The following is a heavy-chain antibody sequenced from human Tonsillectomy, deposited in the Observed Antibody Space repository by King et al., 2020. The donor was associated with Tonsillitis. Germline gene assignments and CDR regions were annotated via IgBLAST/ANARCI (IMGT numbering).Heavy chain of an antibody. CDR3: ARATGPLLAAAAFQH. Sequence: VQLVESGGGLIQPGGSLRLSCAASGITVSSNYMSWVRQAPGKGLEWVSIIYTGGSTYYADSVKGRFTISRDNSKNTLSLQINSLRTEDTAVYYCARATGPLLAAAAFQHWGQGTLVTVSS. CDR2: IYTGGST. J-gene: IGHJ1*01. D-gene: IGHD6-13*01. CDR1: GITVSSNY. V-gene: IGHV3-53*01.